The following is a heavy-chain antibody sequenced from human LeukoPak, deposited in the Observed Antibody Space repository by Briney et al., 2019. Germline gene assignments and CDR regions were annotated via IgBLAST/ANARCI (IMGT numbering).Heavy chain of an antibody. CDR1: GASVSSGAYH. J-gene: IGHJ4*02. CDR2: SGNT. Sequence: PSETLSLTCTVSGASVSSGAYHWSWIRQAPGKGLEWIGYSGNTNYSPSPNSRVTISVDTSKNQFSLRLTSVTAADTAVYFCATYYGDRGGSGHWGQGTLVTVSS. V-gene: IGHV4-30-4*01. CDR3: ATYYGDRGGSGH. D-gene: IGHD2-21*01.